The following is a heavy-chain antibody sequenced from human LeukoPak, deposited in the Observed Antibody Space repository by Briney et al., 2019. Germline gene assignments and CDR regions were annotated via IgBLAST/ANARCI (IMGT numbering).Heavy chain of an antibody. D-gene: IGHD6-13*01. V-gene: IGHV3-53*01. CDR1: GFTVSSNY. CDR3: ARIRTEQLVFYYYGMDV. Sequence: PGGSLRLSCAASGFTVSSNYMSWVRQAPGKGLEWVSVIYSGGSTYYADSVKGRFTISRDNAKNTLYLQMNSLRAEDTAVYYCARIRTEQLVFYYYGMDVWGQGTTVTVSS. J-gene: IGHJ6*02. CDR2: IYSGGST.